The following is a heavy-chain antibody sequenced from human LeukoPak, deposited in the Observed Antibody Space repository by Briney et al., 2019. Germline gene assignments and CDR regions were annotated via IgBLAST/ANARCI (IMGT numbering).Heavy chain of an antibody. CDR2: IIPIFGTA. J-gene: IGHJ3*02. Sequence: GASVKVSCKASGGTFSSYAISWVRQAPGQGLEWMGGIIPIFGTANYAQKFQGRVTITADESTSTAYMELSSLRSEDTVVYYCARPQEDTYYDILTGLSDDAFDIWGQGTMVTVSS. D-gene: IGHD3-9*01. CDR1: GGTFSSYA. CDR3: ARPQEDTYYDILTGLSDDAFDI. V-gene: IGHV1-69*13.